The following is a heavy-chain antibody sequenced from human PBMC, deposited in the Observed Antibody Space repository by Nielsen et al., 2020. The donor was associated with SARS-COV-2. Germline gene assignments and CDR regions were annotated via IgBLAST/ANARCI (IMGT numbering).Heavy chain of an antibody. D-gene: IGHD3-10*01. J-gene: IGHJ4*02. CDR1: GYTFTGYY. V-gene: IGHV1-3*01. CDR3: AKDSYLVRRVVTDLWY. Sequence: ASVKVSCKASGYTFTGYYMHWVRQAPGQRLEWMGWINPGNGNTKYSQKFQGRVTITRERSANTAYMELSSLRSEDTAVYYCAKDSYLVRRVVTDLWYWGQGTLVTVSS. CDR2: INPGNGNT.